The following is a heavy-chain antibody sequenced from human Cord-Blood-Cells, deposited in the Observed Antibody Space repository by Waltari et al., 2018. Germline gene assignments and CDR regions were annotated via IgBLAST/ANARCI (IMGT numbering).Heavy chain of an antibody. J-gene: IGHJ4*02. CDR1: GYTLTELS. CDR3: ATESPRYSSSPTDY. D-gene: IGHD6-6*01. V-gene: IGHV1-24*01. CDR2: FDPEDGET. Sequence: SVKVSCKVSGYTLTELSMHWVRQAPGKGLEWMGGFDPEDGETIYAQKFQGRVTMTEDTSTDTAYMELSSLRSEDTAVYYCATESPRYSSSPTDYWGQGTLVTVSS.